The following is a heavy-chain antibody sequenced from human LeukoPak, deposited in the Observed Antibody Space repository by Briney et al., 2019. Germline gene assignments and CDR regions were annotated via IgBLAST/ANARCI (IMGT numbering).Heavy chain of an antibody. CDR2: IYPGDSDT. J-gene: IGHJ4*02. V-gene: IGHV5-51*01. Sequence: GESLKISCKGSGYSFTSYWIGWVRQMPGKGPEWMGIIYPGDSDTRYSPSFQGQVTISADKSISTAYLQWSSLKASDTAMYYCARAGGYYYDSSGYSHMGDYWGQGTLVTVSS. D-gene: IGHD3-22*01. CDR3: ARAGGYYYDSSGYSHMGDY. CDR1: GYSFTSYW.